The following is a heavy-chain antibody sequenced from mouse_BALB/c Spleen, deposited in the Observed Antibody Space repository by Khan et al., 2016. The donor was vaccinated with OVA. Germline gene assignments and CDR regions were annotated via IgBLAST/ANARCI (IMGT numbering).Heavy chain of an antibody. CDR2: ISSGSSSI. Sequence: EVVLVVLGGGLVQPGGSRKLSCAASGFTFSSFGMHWVRQAPEKGLEWVAYISSGSSSIYYADTAKGRFTISRDNPKNTLFLQMTSLRYEDTAMYYCAREDYGQWYFDVWGAGTTVTVSS. V-gene: IGHV5-17*02. CDR1: GFTFSSFG. D-gene: IGHD1-1*02. CDR3: AREDYGQWYFDV. J-gene: IGHJ1*01.